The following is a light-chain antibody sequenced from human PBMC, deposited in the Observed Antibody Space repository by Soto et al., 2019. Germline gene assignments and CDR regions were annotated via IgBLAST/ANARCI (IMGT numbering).Light chain of an antibody. CDR1: QSVSSN. CDR2: DAS. V-gene: IGKV3-15*01. J-gene: IGKJ1*01. CDR3: QQRSNWPRT. Sequence: IGMTQSPASLSVSPGERATLSCRASQSVSSNFAWYQQKPGQAPRLLIYDASTRATGIPARFSGSGSGTEFTLTISSLEPEDFAVYYCQQRSNWPRTFGQGTKVDIK.